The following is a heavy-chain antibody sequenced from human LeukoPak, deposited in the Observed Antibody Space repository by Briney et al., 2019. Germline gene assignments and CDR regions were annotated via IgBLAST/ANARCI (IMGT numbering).Heavy chain of an antibody. CDR1: GGSFSGYY. CDR2: INHSGST. D-gene: IGHD6-13*01. J-gene: IGHJ5*02. CDR3: ASRGRRQYSSNKHGWFDP. Sequence: SSETLSLTCAVYGGSFSGYYWSWIRQPPGKGLEWIGEINHSGSTNYNPSLKSRVTISVDTSKNQFSLKLSSVAAADTAVYYCASRGRRQYSSNKHGWFDPWGQGTLVTVSS. V-gene: IGHV4-34*01.